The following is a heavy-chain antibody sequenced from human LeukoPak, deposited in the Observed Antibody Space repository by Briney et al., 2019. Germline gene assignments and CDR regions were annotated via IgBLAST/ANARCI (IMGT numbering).Heavy chain of an antibody. Sequence: GESLKISCKGSGYRFTTYCIAWVRQMPGKGLEWMGIIYPGDAETRYSPSFQGQVTISADKSITTAYLQWSSLRASDTAMYYCARLDSSGSTSFDYWGQGTLVTVSS. CDR2: IYPGDAET. D-gene: IGHD3-22*01. V-gene: IGHV5-51*01. J-gene: IGHJ4*02. CDR1: GYRFTTYC. CDR3: ARLDSSGSTSFDY.